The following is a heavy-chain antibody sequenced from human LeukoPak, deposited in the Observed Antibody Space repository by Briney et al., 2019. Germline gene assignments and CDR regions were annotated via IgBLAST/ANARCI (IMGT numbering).Heavy chain of an antibody. V-gene: IGHV1-2*02. CDR2: INPNSGGT. Sequence: ASVKVSCKASGYTFTGYYMHWVRQAPGQGLEWMGWINPNSGGTNYAQKFQGRVTMTRDTSSSTAFLELSRLTSDDTAVYYCARTRAYGGRPDYWGQGTLVTVSS. D-gene: IGHD4-23*01. CDR3: ARTRAYGGRPDY. CDR1: GYTFTGYY. J-gene: IGHJ4*02.